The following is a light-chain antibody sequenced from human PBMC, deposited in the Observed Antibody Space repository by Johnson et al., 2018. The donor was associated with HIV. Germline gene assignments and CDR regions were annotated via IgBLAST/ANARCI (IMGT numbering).Light chain of an antibody. CDR1: SSNIGNKD. CDR2: ENN. J-gene: IGLJ1*01. V-gene: IGLV1-51*02. Sequence: QSILTQPPSVSAAPGQKVTVSCSGSSSNIGNKDVSWYQQLPGAAPKLLIYENNKRPSGIPDRFSGSKSGTSATLDITGLQTGDEADYYCGTWDSSLGAWVFGTGTKVTVL. CDR3: GTWDSSLGAWV.